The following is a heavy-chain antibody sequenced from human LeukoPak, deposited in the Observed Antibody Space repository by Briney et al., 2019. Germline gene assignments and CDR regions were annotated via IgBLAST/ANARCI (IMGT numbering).Heavy chain of an antibody. CDR3: ARHRARYSGSYYFDY. V-gene: IGHV4-39*01. D-gene: IGHD1-26*01. J-gene: IGHJ4*02. Sequence: TPSETLSLTCTVSGGSISSSSYYWGWIRQPPGKGLEWIGSIYYSGSTYYNPSLKSRVTISVDTSKNQFSLKLSSVTAADTAVYYCARHRARYSGSYYFDYWGQGTLVTVSS. CDR1: GGSISSSSYY. CDR2: IYYSGST.